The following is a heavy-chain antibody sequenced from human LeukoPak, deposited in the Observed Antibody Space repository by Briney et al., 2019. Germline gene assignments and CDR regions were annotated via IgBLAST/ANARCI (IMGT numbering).Heavy chain of an antibody. D-gene: IGHD6-13*01. CDR2: IYYSGST. V-gene: IGHV4-59*01. Sequence: PSETLSLTCTVSGGSSSSYYWNWIRQPPGKGLEWIGYIYYSGSTNYNPSLKSRVTISVDTSKNHFSLKLSSVTAADTAVYYCARDNRPNSSSWDEYFQHWGQGTLVTASS. J-gene: IGHJ1*01. CDR3: ARDNRPNSSSWDEYFQH. CDR1: GGSSSSYY.